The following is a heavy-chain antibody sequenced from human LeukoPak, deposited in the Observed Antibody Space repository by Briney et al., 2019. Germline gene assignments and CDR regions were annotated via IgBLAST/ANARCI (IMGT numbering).Heavy chain of an antibody. V-gene: IGHV4-34*01. CDR3: ARSPGVRRYSGSWYYNY. J-gene: IGHJ4*02. D-gene: IGHD6-13*01. CDR1: GGSFSGYY. CDR2: INHSGST. Sequence: SETLSLTCAVYGGSFSGYYWSWIRQPPGKGLEWIGEINHSGSTNYNPSLKSRVTISVDTSENQFSLKLSSVTAADTAVYYCARSPGVRRYSGSWYYNYWGQGTLVTVSS.